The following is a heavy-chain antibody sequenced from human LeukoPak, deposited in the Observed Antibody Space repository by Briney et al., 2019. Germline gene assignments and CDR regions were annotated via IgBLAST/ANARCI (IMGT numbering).Heavy chain of an antibody. Sequence: PGGSLRLSCAASGFTFSSYGMHWVRQAPGKGLEWVAFIRYDGSNKYYADSVKGRFTISRDNSKNTLYLQMNSLRAEDTAVYYCAPNDDYYDSSGPASNWGQGTLVTVSS. CDR1: GFTFSSYG. CDR2: IRYDGSNK. CDR3: APNDDYYDSSGPASN. D-gene: IGHD3-22*01. V-gene: IGHV3-30*02. J-gene: IGHJ4*02.